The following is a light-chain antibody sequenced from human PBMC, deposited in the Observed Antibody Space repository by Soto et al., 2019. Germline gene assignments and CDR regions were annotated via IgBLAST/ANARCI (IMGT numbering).Light chain of an antibody. J-gene: IGLJ3*02. CDR1: SSNIGSNS. CDR2: GNN. Sequence: QSVLTQPPSASGTPGQRVNISCSGSSSNIGSNSVNWYKQLPGTAPKLLIYGNNHRPSGVPDRFSGSKSGTSASLAISGLQSEDEADYYCAAWDDSLNGPVFGGGTKLTVL. V-gene: IGLV1-44*01. CDR3: AAWDDSLNGPV.